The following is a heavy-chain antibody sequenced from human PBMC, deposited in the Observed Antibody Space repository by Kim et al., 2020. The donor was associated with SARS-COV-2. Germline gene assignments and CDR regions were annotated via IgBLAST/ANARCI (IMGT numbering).Heavy chain of an antibody. J-gene: IGHJ3*02. CDR1: GFTFSSYE. D-gene: IGHD1-7*01. CDR3: ARLGGTGTNDAFDI. V-gene: IGHV3-48*03. CDR2: ISSSGSTI. Sequence: GGSLRLSCAASGFTFSSYEMNWVRQAPGKGLEWVSYISSSGSTIYYADSVKGRFTISRDNAKNSLYLQMNSLRAEDTAVYYCARLGGTGTNDAFDIWGQGTMVTVSS.